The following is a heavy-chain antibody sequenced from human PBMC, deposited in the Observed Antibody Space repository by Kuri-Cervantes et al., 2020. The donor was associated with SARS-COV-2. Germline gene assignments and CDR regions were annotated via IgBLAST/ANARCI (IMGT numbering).Heavy chain of an antibody. CDR1: GFTFSSYA. J-gene: IGHJ4*02. CDR3: AKDRVGVQDF. V-gene: IGHV3-23*01. CDR2: ISGSGGST. D-gene: IGHD2-21*01. Sequence: GESLMISCAASGFTFSSYAMSWVRQAPGKGLEWVSAISGSGGSTYYADSVKGRFTISRDNSQNTLYLHMKSLRSEDTAMYYCAKDRVGVQDFWGQGTLVTVSS.